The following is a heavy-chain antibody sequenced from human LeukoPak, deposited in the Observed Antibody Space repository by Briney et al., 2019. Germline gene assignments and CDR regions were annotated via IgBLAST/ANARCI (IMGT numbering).Heavy chain of an antibody. CDR2: IYYSGST. V-gene: IGHV4-59*06. D-gene: IGHD4-17*01. CDR3: ARDGGNGDMGIRYFDY. CDR1: GGSISSYY. Sequence: SETLSLTCTVSGGSISSYYWSWIRQHPGKGLEWIGYIYYSGSTYYNPSLKSRVTISVDTSKNQFSLKLSSVTAADTAVYYCARDGGNGDMGIRYFDYWGQGTLVTVSS. J-gene: IGHJ4*02.